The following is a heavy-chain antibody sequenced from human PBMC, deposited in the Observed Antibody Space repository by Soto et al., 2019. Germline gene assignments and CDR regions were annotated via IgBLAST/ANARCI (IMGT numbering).Heavy chain of an antibody. J-gene: IGHJ3*02. Sequence: KSSETLSLTCTVSGGSISTYYWSWMRQPTGKGLEWIWYIYYSGSTNSNPYIKGRVTISEDTSKNQLYLKLSSVTAADTAVYFCARDAGGGANGAFDXWGQGTMVTVS. D-gene: IGHD3-16*01. CDR3: ARDAGGGANGAFDX. CDR1: GGSISTYY. V-gene: IGHV4-59*01. CDR2: IYYSGST.